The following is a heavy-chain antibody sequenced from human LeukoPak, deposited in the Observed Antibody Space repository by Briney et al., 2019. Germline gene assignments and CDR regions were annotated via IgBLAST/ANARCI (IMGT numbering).Heavy chain of an antibody. V-gene: IGHV3-53*01. CDR2: IYSDNT. Sequence: GGSLRLSCTVSGFTVSSNSMSWVRQAPGKGLEWVSFIYSDNTHYSDSVKGRFTISRDNSKNTLYLQMNSLRAEDTAVYYCARDRYYYGSGSSDYWGQGTLVTVSS. CDR3: ARDRYYYGSGSSDY. CDR1: GFTVSSNS. J-gene: IGHJ4*02. D-gene: IGHD3-10*01.